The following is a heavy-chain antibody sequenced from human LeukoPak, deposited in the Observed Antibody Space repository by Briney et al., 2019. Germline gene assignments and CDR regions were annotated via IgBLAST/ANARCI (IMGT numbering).Heavy chain of an antibody. Sequence: GESLKISCKGSGFSFSDYWIGWVRQLPGKGLEWMGSISPDDSDIKYSPSFRGLVTISIDKSISTAYLQWSSLKASDTAMYYCARRTAAGYYYYYMDVWGKGTTVTVSS. CDR1: GFSFSDYW. D-gene: IGHD6-13*01. CDR3: ARRTAAGYYYYYMDV. J-gene: IGHJ6*03. CDR2: ISPDDSDI. V-gene: IGHV5-51*01.